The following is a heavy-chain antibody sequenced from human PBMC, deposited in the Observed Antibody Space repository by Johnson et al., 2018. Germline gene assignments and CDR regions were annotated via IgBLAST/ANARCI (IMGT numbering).Heavy chain of an antibody. CDR1: GFTFSSYA. V-gene: IGHV3-23*04. Sequence: EVQLVQAGGGLVQPGGSLRLSCAGSGFTFSSYAMSWVRQAPGKGLEWVSSISGSGARTYYADSVKGRFTISRDNSKNTLYLQMNSLRADDTALYYCAKDPEWLPPIRAFDFWGQGTMVTVSS. J-gene: IGHJ3*01. CDR2: ISGSGART. CDR3: AKDPEWLPPIRAFDF. D-gene: IGHD3-3*01.